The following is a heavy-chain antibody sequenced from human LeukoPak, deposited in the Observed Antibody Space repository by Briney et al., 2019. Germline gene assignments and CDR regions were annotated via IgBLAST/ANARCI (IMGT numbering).Heavy chain of an antibody. V-gene: IGHV3-7*01. CDR2: IKRDGSEK. D-gene: IGHD6-13*01. CDR3: VRSQFSSSS. CDR1: GFSFGTDW. Sequence: PGGSLRLSCVTSGFSFGTDWMSWVRQAPGKGLEWVANIKRDGSEKYYVDSVKDRFTISRDNAKNSLYLQMNSLRAEDTAVYYCVRSQFSSSSWGQGTLVTVSS. J-gene: IGHJ5*02.